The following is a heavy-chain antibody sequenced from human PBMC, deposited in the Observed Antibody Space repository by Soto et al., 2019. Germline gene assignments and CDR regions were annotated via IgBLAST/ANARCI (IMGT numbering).Heavy chain of an antibody. CDR2: IYYSGST. V-gene: IGHV4-31*03. CDR3: ARPFGVVAAGTFDY. CDR1: GGSISIGGYY. J-gene: IGHJ4*02. D-gene: IGHD2-2*01. Sequence: PSETLSLTCTVSGGSISIGGYYWSWIRHHPGKGLEWIGYIYYSGSTYYNPSLKSRVTISVDTSKNQFSLKLSSVTAADTAVYYCARPFGVVAAGTFDYWXQGTLVTVSS.